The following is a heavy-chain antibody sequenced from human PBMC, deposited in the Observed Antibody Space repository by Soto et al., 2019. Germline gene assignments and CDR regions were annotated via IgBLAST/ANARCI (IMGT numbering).Heavy chain of an antibody. CDR2: INHSGST. V-gene: IGHV4-34*01. Sequence: SETLSLTCAVYGGSFSGYYWSWIRQPPGKGLEWIGEINHSGSTNYNPSLKSRVTISVDTSKNQFSLKLSSVTAADTAVYYCARCSNWGDYYYYKYVWGKGTTVPVSS. CDR3: ARCSNWGDYYYYKYV. J-gene: IGHJ6*03. CDR1: GGSFSGYY. D-gene: IGHD7-27*01.